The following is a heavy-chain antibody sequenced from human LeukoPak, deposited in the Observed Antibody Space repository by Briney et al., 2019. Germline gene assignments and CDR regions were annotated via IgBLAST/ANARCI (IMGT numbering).Heavy chain of an antibody. CDR2: IYYSGST. CDR3: ARQDYSNGCFDP. Sequence: SETLSLTCTVSGGSISSSNYYWGWIRQPPGKGLEWIGNIYYSGSTYYSPSLKSRVTISVDTSKNQFSLKLSSVTAADTAVYFCARQDYSNGCFDPWGQGTLVTVSS. J-gene: IGHJ5*02. V-gene: IGHV4-39*07. CDR1: GGSISSSNYY. D-gene: IGHD4-11*01.